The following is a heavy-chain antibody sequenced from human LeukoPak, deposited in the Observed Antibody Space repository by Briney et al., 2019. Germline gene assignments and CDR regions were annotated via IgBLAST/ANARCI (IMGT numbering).Heavy chain of an antibody. J-gene: IGHJ4*02. Sequence: GRSLRLSCAASGFTFDDYAMHWVRHAPGKGLEWVSGISWNSGSIGYADSVKGRFTISRDNAKNSLYLQMNSLRAEDTALYYCAKAAGGVIVRPYDYWGQGTLVTVSS. CDR3: AKAAGGVIVRPYDY. CDR1: GFTFDDYA. CDR2: ISWNSGSI. D-gene: IGHD3-16*02. V-gene: IGHV3-9*01.